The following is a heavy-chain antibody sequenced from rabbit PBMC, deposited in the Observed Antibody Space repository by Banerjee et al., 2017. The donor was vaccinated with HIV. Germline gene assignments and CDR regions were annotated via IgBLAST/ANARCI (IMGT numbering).Heavy chain of an antibody. CDR2: IFTSSDRT. CDR1: GFTLSSSYW. CDR3: ARAGSSYATGALDP. V-gene: IGHV1S45*01. Sequence: QQQLEESGGGLVKPGGTLTLTCTASGFTLSSSYWMCWARQAPGKGLELIACIFTSSDRTWYASWSKGRFAISNSSSATVTLQMTSLTAADAATYFCARAGSSYATGALDPWGQGSLVSVS. D-gene: IGHD8-1*01. J-gene: IGHJ2*01.